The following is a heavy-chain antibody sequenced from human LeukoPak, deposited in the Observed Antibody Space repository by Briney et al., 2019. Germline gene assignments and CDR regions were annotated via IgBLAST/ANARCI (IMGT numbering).Heavy chain of an antibody. Sequence: ASMKVSCTASGYTFTSYYMHWVRQAPGQGLEWMGIINPSGGSTSYAQKFQGRVTMTRDMSTSTVYMELSSLRSEDTAVYYCARDPSSISTPGYFDYWGQGTLVTVSS. V-gene: IGHV1-46*01. CDR2: INPSGGST. J-gene: IGHJ4*02. CDR3: ARDPSSISTPGYFDY. CDR1: GYTFTSYY.